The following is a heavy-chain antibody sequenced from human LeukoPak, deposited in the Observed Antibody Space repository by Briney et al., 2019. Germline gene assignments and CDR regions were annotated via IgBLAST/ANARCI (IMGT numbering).Heavy chain of an antibody. J-gene: IGHJ5*02. CDR3: AREGASGLQPA. CDR1: GFAFSSWA. Sequence: GGSLRLSCAASGFAFSSWAIHWVRQAPGKGLEWVAFISSDGNNKYFADSVKGRFTISRDNSKYTLYLQMNSLRDEDMAVYYCAREGASGLQPAWGQGTLVTVSS. D-gene: IGHD3-16*01. CDR2: ISSDGNNK. V-gene: IGHV3-30-3*01.